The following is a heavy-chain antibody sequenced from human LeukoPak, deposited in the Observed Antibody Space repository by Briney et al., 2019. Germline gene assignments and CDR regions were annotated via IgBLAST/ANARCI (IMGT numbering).Heavy chain of an antibody. CDR2: IIPIIGTP. D-gene: IGHD6-13*01. J-gene: IGHJ4*02. V-gene: IGHV1-69*04. CDR1: GGTFSSNV. CDR3: ARVGGSSWFVSLYY. Sequence: SVKVSCKASGGTFSSNVISWVRQAPGQGLEWMGRIIPIIGTPDYAQKFQGRVTITADTSTNTAYMALTSLTSDDTAVYYCARVGGSSWFVSLYYWGQGTLVTVSS.